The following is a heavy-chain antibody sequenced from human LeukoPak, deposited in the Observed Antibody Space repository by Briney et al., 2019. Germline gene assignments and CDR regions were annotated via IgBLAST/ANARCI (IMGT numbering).Heavy chain of an antibody. CDR2: IYYSGST. CDR3: ARAPYYYDSSGYHNWFDP. J-gene: IGHJ5*02. Sequence: SETLSLTCTVPGGPISSYHRSWIRQPPGKGLEWLGYIYYSGSTNYNPSLKSRVTISVDTSKNQFSLKLSSVTAADTAVYYCARAPYYYDSSGYHNWFDPWGQGTLVTVSS. D-gene: IGHD3-22*01. CDR1: GGPISSYH. V-gene: IGHV4-59*01.